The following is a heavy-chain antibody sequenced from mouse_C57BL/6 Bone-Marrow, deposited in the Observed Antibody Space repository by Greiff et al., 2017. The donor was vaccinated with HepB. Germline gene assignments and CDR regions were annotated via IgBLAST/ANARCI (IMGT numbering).Heavy chain of an antibody. D-gene: IGHD1-1*01. J-gene: IGHJ3*01. CDR2: ISSGGSYT. V-gene: IGHV5-6*02. Sequence: EVKLVESGGDLVKPGGSLKLSCAASGFTFSSYGLSWVRQTPDKRLEWVATISSGGSYTYYPDSVKGRFTLSRDNAKNTLYLQMSSLKSEDTAMYYCASLGSSQFAYWGQGTLVTVSA. CDR1: GFTFSSYG. CDR3: ASLGSSQFAY.